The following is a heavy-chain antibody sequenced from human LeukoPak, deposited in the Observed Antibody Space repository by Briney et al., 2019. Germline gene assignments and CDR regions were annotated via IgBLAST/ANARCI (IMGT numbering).Heavy chain of an antibody. CDR2: ISSSSSTI. Sequence: PGGSLRLSCAASGFTFNSYGMNWVRQAPGKGLEWVSYISSSSSTIYYADSVKGRFTISRDNAKNSLYLQMNSLRAEDTAVYYCAPDWLKRPADAFDIWGQGTMVTVSS. CDR1: GFTFNSYG. V-gene: IGHV3-48*04. CDR3: APDWLKRPADAFDI. J-gene: IGHJ3*02. D-gene: IGHD3-9*01.